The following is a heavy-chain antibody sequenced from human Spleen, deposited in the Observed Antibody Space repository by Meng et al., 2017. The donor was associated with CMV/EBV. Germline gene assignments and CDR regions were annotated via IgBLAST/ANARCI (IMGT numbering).Heavy chain of an antibody. CDR2: IQSDGSRT. J-gene: IGHJ4*02. V-gene: IGHV3-23*03. CDR1: GFTFSIYA. CDR3: AKVDPWGTHYFGF. Sequence: GESLKISCAASGFTFSIYAMSWVRQTPGKGLEWVSMIQSDGSRTYYADSVKGRFTISRRNSKNTVYLQMNSLRAEDTAVYYCAKVDPWGTHYFGFRGQGSLVTVSS. D-gene: IGHD7-27*01.